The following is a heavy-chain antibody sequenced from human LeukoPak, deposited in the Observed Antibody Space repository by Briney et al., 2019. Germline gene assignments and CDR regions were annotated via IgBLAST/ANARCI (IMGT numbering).Heavy chain of an antibody. V-gene: IGHV3-20*04. CDR2: INWNGGST. J-gene: IGHJ4*02. CDR3: ARGSDYSSSSGSHDY. CDR1: GFTFDDYG. D-gene: IGHD6-6*01. Sequence: GGSLRLSCAASGFTFDDYGMSWVRQAPGKGLEGVSGINWNGGSTGYADSVKGRFTISRDNAKNSLYLQMNSLRAEDTALYYCARGSDYSSSSGSHDYWGQGTLVTVSS.